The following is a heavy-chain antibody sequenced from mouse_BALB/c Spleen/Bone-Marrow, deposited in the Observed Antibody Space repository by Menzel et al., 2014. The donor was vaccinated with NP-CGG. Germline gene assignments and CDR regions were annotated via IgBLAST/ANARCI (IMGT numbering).Heavy chain of an antibody. Sequence: VQLQQSGSVLVRPGDSVKLSCKASGYTFTNTWIHWAKQRPGQGLEWIGEIHPNSGNTKYNEKLKGKATLTADTSSSTAYVDLSSLTSEDSAVYYCTRDGVGGAMDYWGQGTSVTVSS. V-gene: IGHV1S130*01. CDR3: TRDGVGGAMDY. CDR2: IHPNSGNT. J-gene: IGHJ4*01. CDR1: GYTFTNTW. D-gene: IGHD2-3*01.